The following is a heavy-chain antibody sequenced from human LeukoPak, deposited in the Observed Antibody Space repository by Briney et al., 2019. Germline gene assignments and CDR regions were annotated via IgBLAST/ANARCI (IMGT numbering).Heavy chain of an antibody. J-gene: IGHJ4*02. CDR1: GFTFSNFV. CDR3: VKDLSGSSSFDQ. Sequence: GGSLRLSCSASGFTFSNFVMHWVRQAPGKGLEYVAIINDNGYNTDYAGSVKGRFTVARDNSKNTLYLQMSSLRPEDTAVYYCVKDLSGSSSFDQWGQGTLVTVSS. V-gene: IGHV3-64D*09. D-gene: IGHD1-26*01. CDR2: INDNGYNT.